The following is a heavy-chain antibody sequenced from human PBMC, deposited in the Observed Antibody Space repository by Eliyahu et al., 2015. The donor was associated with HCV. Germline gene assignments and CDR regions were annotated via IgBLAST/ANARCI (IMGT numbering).Heavy chain of an antibody. J-gene: IGHJ5*02. V-gene: IGHV4-59*01. D-gene: IGHD6-19*01. CDR1: GGSITTYX. CDR3: ASGGGGIAVTGTGGWFDP. Sequence: QVQLQESGPGLVKPSETLSLTCXVSGGSITTYXWSWIRQPPGKGLEWIGYIHYSGSTNYNPSLKSRVTISVDTSKNRFSLNLTSVTAADTAMYYCASGGGGIAVTGTGGWFDPWGQGTLVTVSS. CDR2: IHYSGST.